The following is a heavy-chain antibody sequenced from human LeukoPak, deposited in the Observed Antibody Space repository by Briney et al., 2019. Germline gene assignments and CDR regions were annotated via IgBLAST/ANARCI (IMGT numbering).Heavy chain of an antibody. CDR2: ISAYNGNT. CDR1: GYTFTSYG. J-gene: IGHJ6*03. D-gene: IGHD1-7*01. V-gene: IGHV1-18*01. Sequence: ASVKVSCKASGYTFTSYGISWVRQAPGQGLEWIGWISAYNGNTNYAQKLQGRVTTSTDTSTSTAYMELRSLRSDDTAVYYCARDRELELRSWYYYMDVWGKGTTVTVSS. CDR3: ARDRELELRSWYYYMDV.